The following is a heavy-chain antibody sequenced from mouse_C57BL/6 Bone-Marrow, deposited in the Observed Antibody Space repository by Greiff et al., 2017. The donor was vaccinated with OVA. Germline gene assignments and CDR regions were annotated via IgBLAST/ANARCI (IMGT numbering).Heavy chain of an antibody. CDR1: GFTFSSYG. D-gene: IGHD4-1*01. J-gene: IGHJ2*01. Sequence: EVNVVESGGDLVKPGGSLKLSCAASGFTFSSYGMSWVRQTPDKRLEWVATISSGGSYTYYPDSVKGRFTISRDNAKNTLYLQKSSRKSEDTARYYGARHKLPEGYYFDYWGQGTTLTVSS. V-gene: IGHV5-6*01. CDR3: ARHKLPEGYYFDY. CDR2: ISSGGSYT.